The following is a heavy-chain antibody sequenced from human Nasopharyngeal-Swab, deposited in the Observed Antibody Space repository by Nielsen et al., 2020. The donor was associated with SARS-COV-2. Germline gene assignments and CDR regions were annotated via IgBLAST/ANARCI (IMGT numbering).Heavy chain of an antibody. J-gene: IGHJ6*02. Sequence: ASVKVSRKASGGTFSSYGISWVRQAPGQGLEWMGWISAYNGNTNYAQKLQGRVTMTTDTSTSTAYMELRSLRSDDTAVYYCARDRVVVVTGSSSDYYYYGMDVWGQGTTVTVSS. CDR3: ARDRVVVVTGSSSDYYYYGMDV. CDR1: GGTFSSYG. CDR2: ISAYNGNT. D-gene: IGHD2-21*02. V-gene: IGHV1-18*01.